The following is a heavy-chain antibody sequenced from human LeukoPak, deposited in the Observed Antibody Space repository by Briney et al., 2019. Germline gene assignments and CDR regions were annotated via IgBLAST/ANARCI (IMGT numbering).Heavy chain of an antibody. CDR1: GFTFSSYS. D-gene: IGHD3-10*01. V-gene: IGHV3-21*01. Sequence: GGSLRLSCAASGFTFSSYSMNWVRQAPGKGLEWVSSISSSSSYICYADSVKGRFTISRDNAKNSLYLQMNSLRAEDTAVYYCARDPWFGELHYFDYWGQGTLVTVSS. J-gene: IGHJ4*02. CDR3: ARDPWFGELHYFDY. CDR2: ISSSSSYI.